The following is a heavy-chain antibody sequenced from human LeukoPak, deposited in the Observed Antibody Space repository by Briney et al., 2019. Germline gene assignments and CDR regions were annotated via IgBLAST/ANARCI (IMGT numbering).Heavy chain of an antibody. V-gene: IGHV3-7*01. CDR1: GFNFSSYW. CDR3: ARQRMGNADY. D-gene: IGHD5-24*01. J-gene: IGHJ4*02. Sequence: GGSLRLSCAASGFNFSSYWMTWVRQAPGKGLEWVVNIKEDGSEKYYVDSVKGRFTTSRDNAKNSLYLQMNSLGPEDTAIYYCARQRMGNADYWGQGTLATVS. CDR2: IKEDGSEK.